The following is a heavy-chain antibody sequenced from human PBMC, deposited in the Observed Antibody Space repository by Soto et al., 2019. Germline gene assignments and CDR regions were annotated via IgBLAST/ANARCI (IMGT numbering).Heavy chain of an antibody. V-gene: IGHV3-21*01. CDR3: ASHQDYYGSGPPDY. D-gene: IGHD3-10*01. J-gene: IGHJ4*02. Sequence: GSLRLSCAASGFTFSSYSMNWVRQAPGKGLEWVSSISSSSSYIYYADSVKGRFTISRDNAKNSLYLQMNSLRAEDTAVYYCASHQDYYGSGPPDYWGQGTLVTVSS. CDR2: ISSSSSYI. CDR1: GFTFSSYS.